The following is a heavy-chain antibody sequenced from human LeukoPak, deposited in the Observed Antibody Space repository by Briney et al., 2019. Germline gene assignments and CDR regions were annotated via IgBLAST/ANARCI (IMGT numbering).Heavy chain of an antibody. CDR3: ASTRTETYYDFWSGYFRSLPLYYGMDV. Sequence: GASVKVSCKASGGTFSSYAISWVRQAPGQGLEWMGWISAYNGNTNYAQKLQGRVTMTTDTSTSTAYMELRSLRSDDTAVYYCASTRTETYYDFWSGYFRSLPLYYGMDVWGQGTTVTVSS. D-gene: IGHD3-3*01. CDR1: GGTFSSYA. CDR2: ISAYNGNT. V-gene: IGHV1-18*01. J-gene: IGHJ6*02.